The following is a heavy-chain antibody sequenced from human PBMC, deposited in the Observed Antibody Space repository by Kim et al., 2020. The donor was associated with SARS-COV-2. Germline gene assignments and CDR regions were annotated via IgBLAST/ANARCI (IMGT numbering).Heavy chain of an antibody. D-gene: IGHD1-26*01. Sequence: SETLSLTCTVSGGSIQSSSFYWGWIRQPPGKGLEWVGSIYYSGSTYYNPSLKSRVTISVDTSKNQFSLKLSSVTAADTALYYCARHGVGGVTWGQGTLVTVSS. CDR2: IYYSGST. J-gene: IGHJ5*02. V-gene: IGHV4-39*01. CDR3: ARHGVGGVT. CDR1: GGSIQSSSFY.